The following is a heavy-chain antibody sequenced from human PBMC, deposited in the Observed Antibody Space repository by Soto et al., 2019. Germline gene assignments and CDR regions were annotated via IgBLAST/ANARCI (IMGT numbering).Heavy chain of an antibody. CDR3: ARDEATDSSWYFYYYYGMDV. CDR2: ISSSSSTI. V-gene: IGHV3-48*02. CDR1: GFTFSSYS. D-gene: IGHD6-13*01. J-gene: IGHJ6*02. Sequence: GGSLRLSCAASGFTFSSYSMNWGRQAPGKGQEWVSYISSSSSTIYYADSVKGRFTISRDNAKNSLYLQMNSLRDEDTAVYYCARDEATDSSWYFYYYYGMDVWGQGTTVTVS.